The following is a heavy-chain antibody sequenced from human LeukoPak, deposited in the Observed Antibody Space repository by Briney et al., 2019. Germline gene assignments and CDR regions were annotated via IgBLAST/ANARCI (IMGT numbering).Heavy chain of an antibody. D-gene: IGHD2-15*01. J-gene: IGHJ5*02. CDR2: IYHGESA. V-gene: IGHV4-38-2*02. Sequence: SETLSLTCTVSDDSITMYYWGWLRQPPGKEREWIGSIYHGESAYYSPSLKRGVTISVDTSKNQFSLKLSSVTAADTAVYYCARGGPYCSGGGCYSRTSNWFDPWGQGTLVTVSS. CDR1: DDSITMYY. CDR3: ARGGPYCSGGGCYSRTSNWFDP.